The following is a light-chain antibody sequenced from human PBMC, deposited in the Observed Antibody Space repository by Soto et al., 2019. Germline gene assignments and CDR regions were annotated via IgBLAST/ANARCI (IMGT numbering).Light chain of an antibody. Sequence: DIQMTQSPSSLSASVGDRVTITCRASQSINNYLSWYQQKPGKVPKLLIYTASTLQSGVPSRFSGSGSGTDFTLTISSLQPEDFATYYCQQSYTPRAFGPGTKVDIK. CDR3: QQSYTPRA. V-gene: IGKV1-39*01. CDR2: TAS. CDR1: QSINNY. J-gene: IGKJ3*01.